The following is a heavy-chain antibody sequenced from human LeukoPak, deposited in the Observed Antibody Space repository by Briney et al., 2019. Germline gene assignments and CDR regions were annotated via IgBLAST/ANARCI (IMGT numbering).Heavy chain of an antibody. V-gene: IGHV3-23*01. J-gene: IGHJ4*02. CDR3: TTGIAVAGRDY. Sequence: GGSLRLSCAASGFTFSSYAMSWVRQAPGKGLEWVSAISGSGGSTYYADSVKGRFTISRDNSKNTLYLQMNSLRAEDTAVYYCTTGIAVAGRDYWGQGTLVTVSS. D-gene: IGHD6-19*01. CDR1: GFTFSSYA. CDR2: ISGSGGST.